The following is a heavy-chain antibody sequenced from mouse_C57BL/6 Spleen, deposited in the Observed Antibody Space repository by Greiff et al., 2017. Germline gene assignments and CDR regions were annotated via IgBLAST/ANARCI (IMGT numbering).Heavy chain of an antibody. D-gene: IGHD1-1*01. CDR3: ARELVGYITAAGWFAY. J-gene: IGHJ3*01. CDR2: INPNNGGT. CDR1: GYTFTDYN. Sequence: EVKLMESGPELVKPGASVKMSCKASGYTFTDYNMHWVKQSHGKSLEWIGYINPNNGGTSYNQKFKGKATLTVNKSSSTAYMELRSLTSEDSAVYYCARELVGYITAAGWFAYWGQGTLVTVSA. V-gene: IGHV1-22*01.